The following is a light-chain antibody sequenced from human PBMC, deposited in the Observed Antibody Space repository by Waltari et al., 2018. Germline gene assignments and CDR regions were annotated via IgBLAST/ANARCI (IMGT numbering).Light chain of an antibody. CDR3: QQYYTSPLT. CDR1: QDIRSF. V-gene: IGKV1-NL1*01. J-gene: IGKJ4*01. Sequence: DIQMTQSPSSLSASVGDRVTITCRASQDIRSFLAWYQQKPGGAPKLLLSSASRLQDGVPYRISGSGSGTDYTLIISSLQPEDFGFFYCQQYYTSPLTFGGGTKGEVK. CDR2: SAS.